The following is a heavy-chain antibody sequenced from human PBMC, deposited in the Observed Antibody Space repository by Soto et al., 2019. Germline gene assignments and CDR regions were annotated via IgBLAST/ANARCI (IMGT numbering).Heavy chain of an antibody. D-gene: IGHD3-3*01. Sequence: EVQMVESGGGLVKPGGSLRLSCEASGFTFTDAWMTWVRPSPGKGLEWVGRIKSQAEGGTTDYAAPVKGRFTISRDDSKNTLFLHMNSLKIEDSGVYYCMAWYDDSWRGYYTYNWFDPWGQVTLVTVSS. J-gene: IGHJ5*02. CDR2: IKSQAEGGTT. CDR1: GFTFTDAW. CDR3: MAWYDDSWRGYYTYNWFDP. V-gene: IGHV3-15*01.